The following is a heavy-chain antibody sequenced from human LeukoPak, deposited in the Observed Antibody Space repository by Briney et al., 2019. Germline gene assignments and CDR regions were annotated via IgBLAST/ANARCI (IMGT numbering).Heavy chain of an antibody. CDR3: ARDQEAFDY. V-gene: IGHV1-46*01. CDR1: GYSFTSYG. Sequence: SVKVSCKTSGYSFTSYGISWVRQAPGQGLEWMGMIYPRDGSTSYAQKFQGRVTVTRDTSTSTVHMELSGLRSEDTAVYYCARDQEAFDYWGQGTLVTVSS. CDR2: IYPRDGST. J-gene: IGHJ4*02.